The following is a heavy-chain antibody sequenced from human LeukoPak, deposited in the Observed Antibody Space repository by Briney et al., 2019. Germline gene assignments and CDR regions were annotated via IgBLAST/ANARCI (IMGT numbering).Heavy chain of an antibody. J-gene: IGHJ4*02. V-gene: IGHV3-11*01. CDR1: GFTFSDYY. D-gene: IGHD6-19*01. Sequence: GGSLRLSCAASGFTFSDYYMSWIRQAPGKGLEWVSYISNSGSTKYYADSVKGRFTISRDNAKNSVSLQMDSLRAEDTAVYFCARRPRCSSGWYYFDYWGQGTLVTVSS. CDR3: ARRPRCSSGWYYFDY. CDR2: ISNSGSTK.